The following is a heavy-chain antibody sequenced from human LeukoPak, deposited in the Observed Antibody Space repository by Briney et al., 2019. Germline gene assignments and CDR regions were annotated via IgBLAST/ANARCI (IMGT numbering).Heavy chain of an antibody. CDR1: GFTFSAYT. CDR3: AKGSMGRCSGNSCYSVY. J-gene: IGHJ4*02. CDR2: ISPSSYDI. Sequence: GGSLRLSCAASGFTFSAYTMTWVRQAPGKGLDWVSSISPSSYDIYYADSVKGRFTISRDNSKNTLYLQMNSLRVEDTAVYYCAKGSMGRCSGNSCYSVYWGQGTLVTVSS. V-gene: IGHV3-21*01. D-gene: IGHD5-12*01.